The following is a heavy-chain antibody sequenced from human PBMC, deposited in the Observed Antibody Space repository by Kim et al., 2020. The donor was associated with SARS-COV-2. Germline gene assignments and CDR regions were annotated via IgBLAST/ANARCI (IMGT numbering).Heavy chain of an antibody. J-gene: IGHJ4*02. CDR2: SEK. V-gene: IGHV3-7*01. D-gene: IGHD6-19*01. Sequence: SEKCYVDSVKGRFTISTDSAKNSLYMQMNSLRAEDTAVYYCASWAVAGNWRQGTLVTVSS. CDR3: ASWAVAGN.